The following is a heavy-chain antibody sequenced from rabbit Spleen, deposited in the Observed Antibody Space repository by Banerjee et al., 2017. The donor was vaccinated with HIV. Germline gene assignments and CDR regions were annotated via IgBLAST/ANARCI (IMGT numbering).Heavy chain of an antibody. D-gene: IGHD8-1*01. CDR1: GFSFSSSDY. CDR2: IAGSSSGFT. CDR3: AGASYAHYAGGGFTHFVL. V-gene: IGHV1S40*01. Sequence: QSLEESGGDLVKPGASLTLTCTASGFSFSSSDYMCWVRQAPGKGLEWIACIAGSSSGFTYSATWAKGRFTISKTSSTTVTLQMTSLMVADTAAYFCAGASYAHYAGGGFTHFVLWGPGTLVTVS. J-gene: IGHJ6*01.